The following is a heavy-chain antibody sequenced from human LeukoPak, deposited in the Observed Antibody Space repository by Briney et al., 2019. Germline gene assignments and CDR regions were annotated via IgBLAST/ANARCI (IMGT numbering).Heavy chain of an antibody. D-gene: IGHD2-21*02. V-gene: IGHV4-59*01. CDR2: IYYSGST. J-gene: IGHJ6*03. Sequence: PSETLSLTCTVSGGSISSYYWSWIRQPPGKGLECIGYIYYSGSTNYNPSLKSRVTISVDTSKNQFSLKLSSVTAADTAVYYCAREVVVTAVYYMDVWGKGTTVTVSS. CDR3: AREVVVTAVYYMDV. CDR1: GGSISSYY.